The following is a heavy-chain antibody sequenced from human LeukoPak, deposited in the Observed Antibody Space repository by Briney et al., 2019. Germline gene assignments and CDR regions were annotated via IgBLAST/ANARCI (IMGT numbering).Heavy chain of an antibody. CDR3: AKTRSGYNFDY. D-gene: IGHD3-22*01. V-gene: IGHV3-9*01. Sequence: GGSLRLSCAASGFTFSSYWMHWVRQAPGKGLEWVSGISWNSGSIGYADSVKGRFTISRDNAKNSLYLQMNSLRAEDTALYYCAKTRSGYNFDYWGQGTLVTVSS. J-gene: IGHJ4*02. CDR2: ISWNSGSI. CDR1: GFTFSSYW.